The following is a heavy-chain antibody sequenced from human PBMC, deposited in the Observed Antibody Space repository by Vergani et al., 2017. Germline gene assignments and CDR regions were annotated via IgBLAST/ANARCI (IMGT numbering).Heavy chain of an antibody. CDR1: GIPISRYY. CDR3: ARIGSSWYDY. D-gene: IGHD6-13*01. J-gene: IGHJ4*02. CDR2: IYYSGST. Sequence: QVQLQESGPGLVKPSETLSLTCTVPGIPISRYYWSWIRQPPGKGLDWIGYIYYSGSTNYNPSLKSRVTISVDTSKNQFSLKLSSVTAADTAVYYCARIGSSWYDYWGQGTLVTVSS. V-gene: IGHV4-59*01.